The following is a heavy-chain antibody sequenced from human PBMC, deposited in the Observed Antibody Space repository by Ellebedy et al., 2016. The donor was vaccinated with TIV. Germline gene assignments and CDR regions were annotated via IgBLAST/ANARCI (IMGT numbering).Heavy chain of an antibody. V-gene: IGHV4-59*01. CDR2: IYHSGST. Sequence: MPSETLSLTCTVSGGSISSYYWSWIRQPPGKGLEWIGYIYHSGSTNYNPSLKSRVTISVDTSKNQFSLKLSSVTAADTAVYYCARDSGPFRELSFSAFDIWGQGTMVTVSS. CDR3: ARDSGPFRELSFSAFDI. J-gene: IGHJ3*02. D-gene: IGHD3-16*02. CDR1: GGSISSYY.